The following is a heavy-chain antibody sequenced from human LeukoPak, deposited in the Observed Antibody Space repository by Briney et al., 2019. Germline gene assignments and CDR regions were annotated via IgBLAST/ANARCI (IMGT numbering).Heavy chain of an antibody. V-gene: IGHV4-39*01. D-gene: IGHD1-26*01. CDR1: GGSISSCSYY. J-gene: IGHJ4*02. CDR2: IYYSGST. CDR3: ARGYSGSSPGY. Sequence: SETLSLTCTVSGGSISSCSYYWGWIRQPPGKGLEWIGSIYYSGSTYYNPSLKSRVTISVDTSKNQFSLKLSSVTAADTAVYYCARGYSGSSPGYWGQGTLVTVSS.